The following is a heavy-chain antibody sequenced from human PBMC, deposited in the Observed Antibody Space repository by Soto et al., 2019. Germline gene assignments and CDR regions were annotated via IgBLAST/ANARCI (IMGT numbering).Heavy chain of an antibody. CDR3: AKSVYNWNDGFFDY. CDR2: ISYDGNNK. J-gene: IGHJ4*02. D-gene: IGHD1-1*01. Sequence: QVQLVESGGGVVQPGRSLRLSCAASGFTFSSYGMHWVRQAPGKGLQWVAVISYDGNNKYYAYSVKGRFTISRDNSKNTLYLQMNSLRAEDTAVYYCAKSVYNWNDGFFDYWGQGTLVTVSS. CDR1: GFTFSSYG. V-gene: IGHV3-30*18.